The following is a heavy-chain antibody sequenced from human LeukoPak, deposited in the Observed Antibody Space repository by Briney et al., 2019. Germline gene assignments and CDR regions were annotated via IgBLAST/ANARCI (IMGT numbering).Heavy chain of an antibody. CDR3: VRDWGY. J-gene: IGHJ4*02. V-gene: IGHV3-21*04. D-gene: IGHD3-22*01. CDR1: GFIFSNYR. CDR2: ITNTSSNM. Sequence: GGSLRLSCAASGFIFSNYRLSWVRQAPGRGLEWVSSITNTSSNMYYADSVKGRFTISRDNAKNSVFLQMNGLRAEDTAVYYCVRDWGYWGQGTLVTVSS.